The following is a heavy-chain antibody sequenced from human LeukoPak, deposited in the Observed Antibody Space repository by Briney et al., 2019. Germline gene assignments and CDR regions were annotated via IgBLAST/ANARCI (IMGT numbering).Heavy chain of an antibody. CDR2: IRYDGSNK. CDR1: GFTFSSYG. V-gene: IGHV3-30*02. CDR3: AKMGSRDYYYYYMDV. Sequence: GGSLRLSCAASGFTFSSYGMHWVRQAPGKGLEWVAFIRYDGSNKYYSDSVKGRFTISRDNSKNTLYLQMNSLRAEDTAVYYCAKMGSRDYYYYYMDVWGKGTTVTVSS. J-gene: IGHJ6*03.